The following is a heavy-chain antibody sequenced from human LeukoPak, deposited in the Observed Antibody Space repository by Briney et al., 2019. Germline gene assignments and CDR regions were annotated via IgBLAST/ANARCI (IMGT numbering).Heavy chain of an antibody. J-gene: IGHJ4*02. Sequence: GGSLRLSCAASGFPVNKYEMHWVRQAPGKGLEWVSYIDAGATSTNYADSVWGRFTLSRDNAQNSVHLQMNSLRDEDTAVYYCVRGRLLRSTKYFDYWGQGALITVSS. CDR1: GFPVNKYE. D-gene: IGHD2-21*02. CDR3: VRGRLLRSTKYFDY. V-gene: IGHV3-48*03. CDR2: IDAGATST.